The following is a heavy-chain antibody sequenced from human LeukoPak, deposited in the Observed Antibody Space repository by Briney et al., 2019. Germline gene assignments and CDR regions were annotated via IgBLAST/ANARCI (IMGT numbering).Heavy chain of an antibody. CDR3: AKERQWVLLWFGESLSYDY. CDR1: GFTFSSYG. D-gene: IGHD3-10*01. CDR2: ISYDGSNK. J-gene: IGHJ4*02. Sequence: PGGSLRLSCAASGFTFSSYGMHWVRQAPGKGLEWVAVISYDGSNKYYADSVKGRFTISRDNSKNTLYLQMNSLRAEDTAVYYCAKERQWVLLWFGESLSYDYWGQGTLVTVSS. V-gene: IGHV3-30*18.